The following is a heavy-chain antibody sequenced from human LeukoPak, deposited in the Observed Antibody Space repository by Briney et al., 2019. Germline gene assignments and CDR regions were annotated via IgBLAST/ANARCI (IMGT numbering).Heavy chain of an antibody. Sequence: GGSLRLSCAASGFTFSSYWMSWVRQAPGKGLEWVANIKQDGSEKYYVDSVKGRFTISRDNAKNSLYLQMNSLRAEDTAVYYCARVGVLLWFGELLVDYFDYWGQGTLVTVSS. CDR3: ARVGVLLWFGELLVDYFDY. CDR2: IKQDGSEK. CDR1: GFTFSSYW. D-gene: IGHD3-10*01. J-gene: IGHJ4*02. V-gene: IGHV3-7*01.